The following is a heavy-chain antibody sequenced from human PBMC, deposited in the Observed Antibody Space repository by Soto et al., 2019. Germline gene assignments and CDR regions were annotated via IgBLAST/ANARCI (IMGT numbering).Heavy chain of an antibody. CDR1: GFIFSTYG. CDR3: AKSWSGSHCALDM. D-gene: IGHD2-8*02. J-gene: IGHJ3*02. Sequence: QVQLVESGGGVVQPGRSLRLSCAASGFIFSTYGMHWVRQAPGKGLEWVAVISYDGSNQYYEDSVKGRFTISRDNSKNTLYLQMSSLRVEDTAVYYCAKSWSGSHCALDMWGQGTMVTVSA. V-gene: IGHV3-30*18. CDR2: ISYDGSNQ.